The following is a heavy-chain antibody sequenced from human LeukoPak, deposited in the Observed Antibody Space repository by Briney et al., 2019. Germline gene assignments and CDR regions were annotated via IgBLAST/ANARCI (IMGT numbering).Heavy chain of an antibody. CDR1: GGSISSHY. V-gene: IGHV4-59*11. J-gene: IGHJ6*03. CDR2: IYYSGST. CDR3: ARVWSQDYYYYMDV. Sequence: SETLSLTCTVSGGSISSHYWSWIRQPPGKGLEWIGYIYYSGSTNYNPSLKSRVTISVDTSKNQFSLKLSSVTAADTAVYYCARVWSQDYYYYMDVWGKGTMVTVSS. D-gene: IGHD3-3*01.